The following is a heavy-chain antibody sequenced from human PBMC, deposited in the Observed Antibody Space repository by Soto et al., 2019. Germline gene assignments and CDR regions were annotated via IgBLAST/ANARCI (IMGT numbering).Heavy chain of an antibody. CDR1: GFTFSSYS. Sequence: GGSLRLSCAASGFTFSSYSMNWVRQAPGKGLEWVSYISSSSSTIYYADSVKGRFTISRDNAKNSLYLQMNSLRAEDTAVYYCAREGCSGGSCYSFHWFDPWGQGTLVTVSS. CDR3: AREGCSGGSCYSFHWFDP. J-gene: IGHJ5*02. CDR2: ISSSSSTI. D-gene: IGHD2-15*01. V-gene: IGHV3-48*01.